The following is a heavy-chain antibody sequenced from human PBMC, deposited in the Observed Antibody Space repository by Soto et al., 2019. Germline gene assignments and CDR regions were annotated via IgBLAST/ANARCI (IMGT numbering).Heavy chain of an antibody. J-gene: IGHJ5*02. Sequence: ASETLSLTCTVSGGSISSGYYYWSWIRQHPGKGLEWIGNIYYSGSTYYNPSLKSRVTISVDTSKNQFSLKLSSVTAADTAVYYCARATSFNWFDPWGQGTLVTVSS. CDR2: IYYSGST. CDR3: ARATSFNWFDP. CDR1: GGSISSGYYY. V-gene: IGHV4-31*03. D-gene: IGHD2-15*01.